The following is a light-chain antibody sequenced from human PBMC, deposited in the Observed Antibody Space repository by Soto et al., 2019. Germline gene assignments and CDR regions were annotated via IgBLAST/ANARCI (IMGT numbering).Light chain of an antibody. CDR2: LGS. CDR1: QSLLHSNGYTY. V-gene: IGKV2-28*01. CDR3: MQALQNPYT. Sequence: DIVMAQSPLSLPVTPGEPASISCRSSQSLLHSNGYTYLDWYLQKPGQSPQLLIYLGSNRGSGVTGRFSGNGLGTDFTLKISRVEAEDVGVYYCMQALQNPYTFGQGTKQEIK. J-gene: IGKJ2*01.